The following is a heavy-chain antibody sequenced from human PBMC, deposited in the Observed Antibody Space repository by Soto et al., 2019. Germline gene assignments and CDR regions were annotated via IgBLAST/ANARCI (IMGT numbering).Heavy chain of an antibody. CDR3: AGDPGGLDS. J-gene: IGHJ5*01. CDR2: ISAYNGKT. D-gene: IGHD1-26*01. CDR1: GYAFTSYG. Sequence: QVQLVQSGAEVKKPGASVKVSCKASGYAFTSYGICWVRQAPGQGLVWMGGISAYNGKTHCAQERQGRVTRTTDTYTSTGYMEVRSLLSDVTAAYNCAGDPGGLDSLVQGPLVTVSS. V-gene: IGHV1-18*01.